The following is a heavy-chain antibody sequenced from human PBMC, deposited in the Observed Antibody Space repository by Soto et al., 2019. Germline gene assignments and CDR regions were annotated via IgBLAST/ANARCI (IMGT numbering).Heavy chain of an antibody. CDR2: INSDGSST. J-gene: IGHJ4*02. CDR3: AIRASYYESSGYFDY. V-gene: IGHV3-74*01. CDR1: GFTFSSYW. Sequence: EVQLVESGGGLVQPGGSLRLSCAASGFTFSSYWMHWVRQAPGKGLVWVSRINSDGSSTSYADSVKGRFTISRDNAKNTMYLQMNSLRAEDTAVYYCAIRASYYESSGYFDYWGQGTLVTVSS. D-gene: IGHD3-22*01.